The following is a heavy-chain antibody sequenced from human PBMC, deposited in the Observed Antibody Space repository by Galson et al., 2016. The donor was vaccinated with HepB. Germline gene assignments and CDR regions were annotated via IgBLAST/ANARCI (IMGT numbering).Heavy chain of an antibody. CDR2: ISSSNIYT. D-gene: IGHD3-16*01. J-gene: IGHJ3*02. CDR1: GFTFSDYY. V-gene: IGHV3-11*06. CDR3: APPWGNEAFDI. Sequence: SLRLSCAASGFTFSDYYMNWIRQAPGKGLEWISYISSSNIYTNYADSVKGRFTISRDNAKNSLYLQMNSLRAEDTAVYYCAPPWGNEAFDIWGQGTMVTVCS.